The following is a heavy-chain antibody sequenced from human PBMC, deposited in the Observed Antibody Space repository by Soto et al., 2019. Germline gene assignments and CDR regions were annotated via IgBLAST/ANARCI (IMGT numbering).Heavy chain of an antibody. CDR3: ARGGYSRWFDP. CDR1: GFTFSSHT. J-gene: IGHJ5*02. CDR2: ISHDGSKK. D-gene: IGHD2-15*01. V-gene: IGHV3-30*04. Sequence: PGGSLRLSCAASGFTFSSHTMHWVRQAPGKGLEWLAVISHDGSKKYYGDSVKGRFTISRDNSKKTLYLQMNSLRAEDTAVYYCARGGYSRWFDPWGQGTLVTVSS.